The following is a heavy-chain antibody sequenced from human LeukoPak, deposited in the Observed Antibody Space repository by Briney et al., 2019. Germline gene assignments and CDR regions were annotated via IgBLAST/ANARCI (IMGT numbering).Heavy chain of an antibody. CDR1: GFTFSDYW. D-gene: IGHD5-12*01. CDR3: ARDLNTRNSYELAY. V-gene: IGHV3-7*01. CDR2: IKTGGSEK. Sequence: PGGSLRLSCAASGFTFSDYWMNWVRQAPGKGLEWLANIKTGGSEKYYVDSVRGRFTISRDNAKNSLYLQMNSLRAEDTAVYYCARDLNTRNSYELAYWGQGTLVIVSS. J-gene: IGHJ4*02.